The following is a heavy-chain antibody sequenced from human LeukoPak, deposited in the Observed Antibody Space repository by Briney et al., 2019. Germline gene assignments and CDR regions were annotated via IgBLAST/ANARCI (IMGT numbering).Heavy chain of an antibody. V-gene: IGHV3-21*01. CDR1: GFTFSSYS. J-gene: IGHJ4*02. Sequence: GGSLRLPCAASGFTFSSYSMNWVRQAPGKGLEGVSSISSSSSYIYYADSVKGRFTISRDNAKNSLYLQINSLRAEDTAVYYCARDGGVSSVAFWSDFWGQGTLVTVSS. CDR2: ISSSSSYI. CDR3: ARDGGVSSVAFWSDF. D-gene: IGHD3-3*01.